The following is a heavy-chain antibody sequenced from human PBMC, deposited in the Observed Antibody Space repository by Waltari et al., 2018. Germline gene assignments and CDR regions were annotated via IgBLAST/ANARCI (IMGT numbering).Heavy chain of an antibody. CDR3: ARQSYYDESGHD. D-gene: IGHD3-22*01. Sequence: QLELQESGPGLVKPSATLSLTCSVSGGSLRRSGYYWVWIRPPPGKGLEWIGGIYYSGTTYYNPSLNGRVTISVDTSKNQFSLKLTSVTAADTAMYFCARQSYYDESGHDWGQGTLVTVSS. CDR1: GGSLRRSGYY. CDR2: IYYSGTT. V-gene: IGHV4-39*01. J-gene: IGHJ4*02.